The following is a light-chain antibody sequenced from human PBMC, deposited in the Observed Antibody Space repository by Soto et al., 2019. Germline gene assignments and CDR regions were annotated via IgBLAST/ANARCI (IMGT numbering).Light chain of an antibody. CDR2: KAS. CDR1: QSIASW. V-gene: IGKV1-5*03. Sequence: SQMTQSASTVSACLGDRVTIVCRASQSIASWLAWYQQEPGKAPKLLIYKASSLESGVPSRFSGSGSGTEFTLTISSLQPDDFATYYCQQYNSYSPTFGQGTKVDIK. J-gene: IGKJ1*01. CDR3: QQYNSYSPT.